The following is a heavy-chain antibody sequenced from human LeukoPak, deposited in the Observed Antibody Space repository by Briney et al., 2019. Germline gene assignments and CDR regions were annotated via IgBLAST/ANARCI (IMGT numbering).Heavy chain of an antibody. V-gene: IGHV3-7*01. CDR3: PRDHTPFV. CDR1: GCTYRHQW. Sequence: GGSLTLSCVACGCTYRHQWMTGVRQAAGRGGEGVANINQEWYETYYVDSLKGRFTISRDNAKNSLYLAMNSLRVEEPAVYFCPRDHTPFVWGHGTLVTVSS. J-gene: IGHJ4*01. CDR2: INQEWYET.